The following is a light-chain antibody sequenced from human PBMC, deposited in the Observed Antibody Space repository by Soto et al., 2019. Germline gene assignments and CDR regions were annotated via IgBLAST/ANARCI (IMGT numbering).Light chain of an antibody. V-gene: IGKV1-39*01. CDR1: QSISSY. J-gene: IGKJ2*01. Sequence: DIQMTQSPSSLSASVGDRVTITCRASQSISSYLNWYQQKPGKAPKLLIYAASSLQSGVPSRFSGSGSGTDFTLTISSQQPEDFATYHCQQSYSTLYTFGQGTKLEIK. CDR2: AAS. CDR3: QQSYSTLYT.